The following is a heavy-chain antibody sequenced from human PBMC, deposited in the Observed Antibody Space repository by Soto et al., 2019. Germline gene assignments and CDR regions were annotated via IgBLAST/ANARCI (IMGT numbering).Heavy chain of an antibody. V-gene: IGHV3-66*01. D-gene: IGHD6-13*01. Sequence: EVQLVESGGGLVQPGGSLRLSCAASGFTVSSNYMSWVRQAPGKGLEWVSVIYSGGSTYYADSVKGRFTISRDNSKNTLYLKINSLRAEDTAVYYCARSLIAAAGTVAPGYIWFDPWGQGTLVTVSS. CDR3: ARSLIAAAGTVAPGYIWFDP. J-gene: IGHJ5*02. CDR1: GFTVSSNY. CDR2: IYSGGST.